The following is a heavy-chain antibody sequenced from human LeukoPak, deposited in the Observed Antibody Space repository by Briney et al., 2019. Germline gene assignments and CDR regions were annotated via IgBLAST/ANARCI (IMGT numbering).Heavy chain of an antibody. CDR3: ARAPIRFGEPSNFDY. CDR2: IYHSGIT. CDR1: GGSISSTSYY. D-gene: IGHD3-10*01. V-gene: IGHV4-39*07. J-gene: IGHJ4*02. Sequence: KTSETLSLTCTVSGGSISSTSYYWGWIRQPPGKGLEWIGSIYHSGITYSTPSLKSRVTISVDTSKNQFYLKLSSVTAADTAVYYCARAPIRFGEPSNFDYWGQGTLVTVSS.